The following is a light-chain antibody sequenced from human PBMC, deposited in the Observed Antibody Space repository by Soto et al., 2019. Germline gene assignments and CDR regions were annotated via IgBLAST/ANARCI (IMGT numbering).Light chain of an antibody. CDR2: GAS. V-gene: IGKV3-15*01. Sequence: EIVMTQSPVALSVSPGERAALCCRASQSISDKSAWYQQKPGQAPRLLMFGASTRATGIPARFSGSGSGTDFTLTITGLQSEDFAVYYCQQCKSWPYTFGQGTKVDIK. CDR1: QSISDK. J-gene: IGKJ2*01. CDR3: QQCKSWPYT.